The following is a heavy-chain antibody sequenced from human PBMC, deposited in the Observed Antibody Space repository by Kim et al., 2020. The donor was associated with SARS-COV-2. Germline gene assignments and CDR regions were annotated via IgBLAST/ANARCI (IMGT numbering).Heavy chain of an antibody. CDR1: GFTFSSYG. V-gene: IGHV3-33*05. CDR3: ARESTYGDYGNGMDV. Sequence: GGSLRLSCAVSGFTFSSYGMHWVRQAPGKGLELVAVISYDGSNKYYPDSVKGRFTISRDNSKNTLYLQMNSLRAEDTAVYSCARESTYGDYGNGMDVWGQGTTVTVSS. J-gene: IGHJ6*02. CDR2: ISYDGSNK. D-gene: IGHD4-17*01.